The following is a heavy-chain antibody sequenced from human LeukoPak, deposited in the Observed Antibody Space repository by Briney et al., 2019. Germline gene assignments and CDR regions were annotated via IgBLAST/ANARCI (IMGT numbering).Heavy chain of an antibody. CDR3: ASLPYYYDDTDAFDI. D-gene: IGHD3-22*01. V-gene: IGHV3-21*01. CDR1: GFTFSSYS. CDR2: ISSSSSSYI. Sequence: GGSLRLSCAASGFTFSSYSMNWVRQAPGKGLEWVSSISSSSSSYIYYADSVKGRFTISRDSAKNSLYLQMNSLRAEDTAVYYCASLPYYYDDTDAFDIWGQGTMVTVSS. J-gene: IGHJ3*02.